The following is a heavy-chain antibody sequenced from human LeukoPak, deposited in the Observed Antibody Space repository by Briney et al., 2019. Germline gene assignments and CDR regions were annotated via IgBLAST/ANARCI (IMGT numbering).Heavy chain of an antibody. D-gene: IGHD3-22*01. Sequence: PGGSLRLSWAASGFTFSSYSMNWVRQAPGKGLEWVSSISSSSSYIYYADSVKGRFTISRDNAKNSLYLQMNSLRAEHTAVYYRARDSVSYYDVGLDYWGQGTLVTVSS. CDR2: ISSSSSYI. V-gene: IGHV3-21*01. CDR3: ARDSVSYYDVGLDY. CDR1: GFTFSSYS. J-gene: IGHJ4*02.